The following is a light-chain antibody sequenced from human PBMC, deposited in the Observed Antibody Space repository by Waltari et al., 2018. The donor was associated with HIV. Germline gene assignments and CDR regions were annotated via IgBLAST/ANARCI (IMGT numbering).Light chain of an antibody. CDR2: EVT. CDR3: SSYAGSLWV. J-gene: IGLJ3*02. CDR1: SSDVGGYNY. V-gene: IGLV2-8*01. Sequence: QSALTQPPSASGSPGQSVTISCTGTSSDVGGYNYVSWYHQHPGKAPNLMIAEVTRRPSGVPDRFFGSKAGNTASLTVSGLQAEDEAIYYCSSYAGSLWVFGGGTRVTVL.